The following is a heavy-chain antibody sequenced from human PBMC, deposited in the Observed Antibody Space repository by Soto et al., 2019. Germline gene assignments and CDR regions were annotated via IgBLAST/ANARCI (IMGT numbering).Heavy chain of an antibody. CDR2: IIPILGIA. V-gene: IGHV1-69*08. CDR3: AGELSYSSSSTCDY. CDR1: GGTFSSYT. J-gene: IGHJ4*02. Sequence: QVQLVQSGAEVKKPGSSVKVSCKASGGTFSSYTISWVRQAPGQGLEWMGRIIPILGIANYAQKFQGRVTITADKSTSTAYMELSSLRSEDTAVYYCAGELSYSSSSTCDYWGQGTLVTVSS. D-gene: IGHD6-6*01.